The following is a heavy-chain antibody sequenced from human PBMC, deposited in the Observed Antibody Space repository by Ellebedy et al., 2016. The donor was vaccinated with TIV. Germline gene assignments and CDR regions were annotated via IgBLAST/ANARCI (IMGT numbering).Heavy chain of an antibody. CDR2: ISFDGGTK. J-gene: IGHJ4*02. CDR1: GFTFRRYA. D-gene: IGHD1-26*01. Sequence: GESLKISCAASGFTFRRYAMHWLRQAPGKGLEWVACISFDGGTKYYKDSVKGRFTVARDNSKNTVSLQMDSLTVEDTSIYYCARDSTVGGGSPNADRYFDSWGQGTLVTVSS. CDR3: ARDSTVGGGSPNADRYFDS. V-gene: IGHV3-30-3*01.